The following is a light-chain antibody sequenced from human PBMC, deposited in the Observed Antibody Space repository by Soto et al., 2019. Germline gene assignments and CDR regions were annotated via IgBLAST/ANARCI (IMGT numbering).Light chain of an antibody. CDR1: QSVSRTY. J-gene: IGKJ1*01. Sequence: EIVLTQSPGTLSLSPWERATLSCRASQSVSRTYLAWYQQKPGQAPRLLIYGASSRATGIPDRFSGSGSGTDFTLTISSLEPEDFAVYYCHQRQSWPRTFGQGTKVDIK. CDR2: GAS. V-gene: IGKV3-20*01. CDR3: HQRQSWPRT.